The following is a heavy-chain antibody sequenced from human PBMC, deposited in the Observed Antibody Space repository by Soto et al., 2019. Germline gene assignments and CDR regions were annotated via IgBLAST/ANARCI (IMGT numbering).Heavy chain of an antibody. J-gene: IGHJ4*02. CDR1: DYTFINYY. Sequence: QVQPVQSGAAVRKPRALVSVSCKASDYTFINYYRSWVRQTPGQGLEWMGKINPDGGATTYAQNFQGRLTITSDTSSYTVYMEITGLTSDDTAVYYCARGRTYVVWGQGTQVTVSS. V-gene: IGHV1-46*01. CDR3: ARGRTYVV. CDR2: INPDGGAT. D-gene: IGHD3-16*01.